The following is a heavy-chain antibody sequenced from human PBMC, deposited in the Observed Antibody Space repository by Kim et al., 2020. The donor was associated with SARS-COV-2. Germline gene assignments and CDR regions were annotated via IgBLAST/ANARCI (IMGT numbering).Heavy chain of an antibody. Sequence: GGSLRLSCAASGFTFSSYAMSWVRQAPGKGLEWVSAISDNGGGRYYTDSVKGRFIISRDNSKNTLYLQMNSLRAEDTALDYCAKITWDGLDDYWGQGTLV. V-gene: IGHV3-23*01. J-gene: IGHJ4*02. D-gene: IGHD6-19*01. CDR1: GFTFSSYA. CDR3: AKITWDGLDDY. CDR2: ISDNGGGR.